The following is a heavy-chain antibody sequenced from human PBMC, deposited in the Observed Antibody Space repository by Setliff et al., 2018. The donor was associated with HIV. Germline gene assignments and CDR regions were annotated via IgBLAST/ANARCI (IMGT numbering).Heavy chain of an antibody. CDR1: GLTFDDWG. J-gene: IGHJ4*02. Sequence: PGGSLRLSCAASGLTFDDWGMTWVRQAPGKGLEWVSLISWDGTSTYYADSVKGRFTISRDNRKNSLYLQMNSLRTEDTALYYCAKDMKYRRAADNSFDYVCQGTLVTISS. CDR2: ISWDGTST. CDR3: AKDMKYRRAADNSFDY. D-gene: IGHD6-13*01. V-gene: IGHV3-43*02.